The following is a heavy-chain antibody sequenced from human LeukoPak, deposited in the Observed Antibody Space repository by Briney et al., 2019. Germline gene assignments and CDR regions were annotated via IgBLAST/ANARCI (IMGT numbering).Heavy chain of an antibody. D-gene: IGHD6-19*01. J-gene: IGHJ4*02. CDR3: AKDAPPYSSGWYPGDY. CDR1: GFTVSSNY. CDR2: IYSGGST. Sequence: GGSLRLSCAASGFTVSSNYMSWVRQAPGKGLEWVSVIYSGGSTYYADSVKGRFTISRDNSKNTLYLQMNSLRAEDTAVYYCAKDAPPYSSGWYPGDYWGQGTLVTVSS. V-gene: IGHV3-66*02.